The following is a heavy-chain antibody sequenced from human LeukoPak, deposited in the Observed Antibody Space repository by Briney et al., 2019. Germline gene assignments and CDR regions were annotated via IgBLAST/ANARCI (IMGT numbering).Heavy chain of an antibody. V-gene: IGHV3-30*04. J-gene: IGHJ1*01. D-gene: IGHD5-24*01. Sequence: PGGSLRLSCAASGFTFSSYAMHWVRQAPGKGLEWVAVISYDGSNKYYADSVKGRFTISRDNSKNTLYLQMNSLRAEDTAVYYCARGLRWLRFSRLRQHHAEYFQHWGQGTLVTVSS. CDR2: ISYDGSNK. CDR3: ARGLRWLRFSRLRQHHAEYFQH. CDR1: GFTFSSYA.